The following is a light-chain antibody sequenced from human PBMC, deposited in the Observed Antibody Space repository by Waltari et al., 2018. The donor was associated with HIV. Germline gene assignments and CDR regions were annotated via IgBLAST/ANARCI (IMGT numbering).Light chain of an antibody. J-gene: IGLJ2*01. CDR2: EVS. Sequence: QSALTQPASVSGSPGQSIPISCTGTSSDVGVYNYVSWYQQHPGKAPKLMIYEVSNRPSGVSNRFSGSKSGNTASLTISGLQAEDEADYYCSSYTSSSTPVVFGGGTKLTVL. CDR3: SSYTSSSTPVV. V-gene: IGLV2-14*01. CDR1: SSDVGVYNY.